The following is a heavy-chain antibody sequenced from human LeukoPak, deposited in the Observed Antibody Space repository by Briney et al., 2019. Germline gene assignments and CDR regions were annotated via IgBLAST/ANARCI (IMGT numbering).Heavy chain of an antibody. CDR1: GYSFTSYW. J-gene: IGHJ4*02. D-gene: IGHD3-22*01. Sequence: GESLKISCQGSGYSFTSYWIGWVRQMPGKGLEWMGIIYPGDSDTRYSPSFQGQVTISADKSISTAYLQWSSLKASDTAMYYCARGPYYYDSSGPFDYWGQGTLVTVSS. CDR3: ARGPYYYDSSGPFDY. V-gene: IGHV5-51*01. CDR2: IYPGDSDT.